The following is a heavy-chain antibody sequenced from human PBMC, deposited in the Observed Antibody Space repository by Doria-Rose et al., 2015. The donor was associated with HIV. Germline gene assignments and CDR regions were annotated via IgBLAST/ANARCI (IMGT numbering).Heavy chain of an antibody. J-gene: IGHJ5*02. Sequence: VQLVESGAEVKKPGASVKVSCKASGYTFTEYTMHWVRQAPGQGLEWMGCINAGRGTIKFSQKFQGRVTISSDTSASTGHMELSNLRSEDTAIYYCARDLGSSWYRGWFDPWGQGTLVTVSS. CDR1: GYTFTEYT. CDR3: ARDLGSSWYRGWFDP. D-gene: IGHD6-13*01. CDR2: INAGRGTI. V-gene: IGHV1-3*01.